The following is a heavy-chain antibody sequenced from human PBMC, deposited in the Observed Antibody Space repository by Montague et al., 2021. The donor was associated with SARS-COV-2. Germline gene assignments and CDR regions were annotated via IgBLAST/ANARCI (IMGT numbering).Heavy chain of an antibody. CDR1: GGSITNNIDY. CDR3: ARLKRYFDSSGSPSAFDY. CDR2: IYYTGNT. J-gene: IGHJ3*01. D-gene: IGHD3-22*01. V-gene: IGHV4-39*02. Sequence: SETLSLTCTVSGGSITNNIDYWAWIRQPPGKGLEWIGSIYYTGNTYYNPSLMSRVTISVVTSKNHLTLKLSSVTAAETAVYYCARLKRYFDSSGSPSAFDYWGQGTKVTVSS.